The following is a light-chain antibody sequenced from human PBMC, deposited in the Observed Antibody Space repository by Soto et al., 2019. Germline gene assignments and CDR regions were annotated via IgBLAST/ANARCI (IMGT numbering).Light chain of an antibody. Sequence: AIRMTQSPSSFSASTGDRVTITCRASQGISSYLAWYQQKPGKAPKLLIYAASTLQSGVPSRFSGSGSETDFTLTISCLQSEDFATYYCQQYYSYPATFGQGTKLEIK. CDR1: QGISSY. CDR3: QQYYSYPAT. J-gene: IGKJ2*01. CDR2: AAS. V-gene: IGKV1-8*01.